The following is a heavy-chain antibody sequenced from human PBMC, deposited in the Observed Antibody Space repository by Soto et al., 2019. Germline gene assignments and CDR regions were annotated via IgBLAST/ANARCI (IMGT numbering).Heavy chain of an antibody. V-gene: IGHV1-18*01. CDR3: SMVGGYCDSDDAFDI. CDR2: ISTYNGDR. Sequence: ASEKVSCKAYCYTFTRHGAICVRHALGQGLEWIGWISTYNGDRKYAQKFQDRVNMTTDTSTSTAYMELRSLRSDDTAVYYCSMVGGYCDSDDAFDIWGQGTTVTVSS. J-gene: IGHJ3*02. CDR1: CYTFTRHG. D-gene: IGHD2-21*02.